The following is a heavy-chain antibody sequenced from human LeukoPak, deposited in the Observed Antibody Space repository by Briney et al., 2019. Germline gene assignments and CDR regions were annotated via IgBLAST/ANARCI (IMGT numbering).Heavy chain of an antibody. CDR1: GGSISSGDYY. Sequence: SETLSLTCTVSGGSISSGDYYWSWIRQPPGKGLEWIGYIYYSGSTYYNPSLKSRVTISVDTSKNQFSLKLSSVTAADTAVYYWARVGVPPEARVAATEYLGQGNLVTVSS. J-gene: IGHJ4*01. D-gene: IGHD2-15*01. V-gene: IGHV4-30-4*01. CDR2: IYYSGST. CDR3: ARVGVPPEARVAATEY.